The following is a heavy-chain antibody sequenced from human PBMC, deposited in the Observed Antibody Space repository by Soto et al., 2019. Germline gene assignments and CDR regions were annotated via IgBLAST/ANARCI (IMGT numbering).Heavy chain of an antibody. CDR2: ISDDGRKT. Sequence: PGGSLRLSCAASGFTFSTYGMHWVRQAPGKGLEWVAVISDDGRKTYYVDSVKGRLTISRDNPKNTLFLQMNSLRPEDTAVYYCVKDQRYCSGGSCYTFGYWGQGTPVTVSS. V-gene: IGHV3-30*18. D-gene: IGHD2-15*01. J-gene: IGHJ4*02. CDR3: VKDQRYCSGGSCYTFGY. CDR1: GFTFSTYG.